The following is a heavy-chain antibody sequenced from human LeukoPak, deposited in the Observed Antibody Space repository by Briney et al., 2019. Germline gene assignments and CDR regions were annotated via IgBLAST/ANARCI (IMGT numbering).Heavy chain of an antibody. V-gene: IGHV3-23*01. CDR2: IGGSGDST. CDR3: ARDIGYPSGGLLGLFDP. D-gene: IGHD3-10*01. Sequence: PGGSLRLSCAASGFTFSSYGMSWVRHAPGKGLEWVSTIGGSGDSTYSADSVKGRFTISRDKATNSLYLQMNSRRAESRAVYYCARDIGYPSGGLLGLFDPWGQGTLVTVSS. CDR1: GFTFSSYG. J-gene: IGHJ5*02.